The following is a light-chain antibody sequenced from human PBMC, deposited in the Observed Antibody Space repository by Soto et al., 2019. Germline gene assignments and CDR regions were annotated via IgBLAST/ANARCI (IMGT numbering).Light chain of an antibody. CDR2: NAA. Sequence: GDRVTITCRASQSISSWLAWYQQKPGKAPKLLIFNAATLESGVPSRFFGSGSGTEFTLTISSLQPDDFSTYYCQQYSDFSTFGQGTKVEIK. CDR1: QSISSW. CDR3: QQYSDFST. V-gene: IGKV1-5*01. J-gene: IGKJ1*01.